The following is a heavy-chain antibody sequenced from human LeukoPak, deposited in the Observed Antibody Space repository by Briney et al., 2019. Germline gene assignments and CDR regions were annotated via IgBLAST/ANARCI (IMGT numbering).Heavy chain of an antibody. CDR3: ARIAAAGTGYFDY. J-gene: IGHJ4*02. Sequence: DPGGSLRLSCAASGFTFSNYWMSWVRQAPGKGLEWVANIKQDGSEKYYVDSVKGRFTISRDNAKNSLYLQMNSLGAEDTAVYYCARIAAAGTGYFDYWGQGTLVTVSS. CDR1: GFTFSNYW. D-gene: IGHD6-13*01. V-gene: IGHV3-7*03. CDR2: IKQDGSEK.